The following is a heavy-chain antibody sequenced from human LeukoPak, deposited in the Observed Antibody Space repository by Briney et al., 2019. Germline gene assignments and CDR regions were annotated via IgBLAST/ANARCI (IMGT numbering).Heavy chain of an antibody. CDR3: TRDAGTAGAERLDY. D-gene: IGHD2-21*02. CDR2: INTDGRST. J-gene: IGHJ4*02. CDR1: GFTFRTYY. V-gene: IGHV3-74*01. Sequence: GGSLRLSCAASGFTFRTYYMHWVRRAPGKGLVWVSRINTDGRSTDYADSVKGRFTISRDNAKNTLYLQMNSLRAEDTAVYYCTRDAGTAGAERLDYWGQGTLVTVSS.